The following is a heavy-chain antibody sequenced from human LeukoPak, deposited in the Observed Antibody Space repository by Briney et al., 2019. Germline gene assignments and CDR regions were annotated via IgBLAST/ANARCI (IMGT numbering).Heavy chain of an antibody. J-gene: IGHJ5*02. V-gene: IGHV1-46*01. CDR2: INPSGGST. D-gene: IGHD6-13*01. Sequence: ASVKVSCKASGYTFTSYHMHWVRQAPGQGLEWMGIINPSGGSTSYAQKFQGRVTMTRDTSTSTVYMELSSLRSEDTAVYYCARDSSSSSWYPYDWFDPWGQGTLVTVSS. CDR3: ARDSSSSSWYPYDWFDP. CDR1: GYTFTSYH.